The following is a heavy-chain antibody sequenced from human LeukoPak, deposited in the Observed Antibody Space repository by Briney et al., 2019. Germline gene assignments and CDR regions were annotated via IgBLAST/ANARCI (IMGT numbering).Heavy chain of an antibody. CDR1: GFTFSSYN. V-gene: IGHV3-21*01. CDR2: ISSSSSYI. D-gene: IGHD6-13*01. CDR3: ARAPGYRGFLDY. Sequence: GGSLRLSCAASGFTFSSYNMNWVRQAPGKGLEWVSFISSSSSYIYYADSVKGRFTISRDNAKNSLYLQMNSLRAEDMAVYYCARAPGYRGFLDYWGQETLVTGPS. J-gene: IGHJ4*02.